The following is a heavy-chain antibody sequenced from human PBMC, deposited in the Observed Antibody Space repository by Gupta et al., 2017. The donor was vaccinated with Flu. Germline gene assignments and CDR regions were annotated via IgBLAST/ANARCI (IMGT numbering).Heavy chain of an antibody. CDR2: FNSAAGTV. CDR1: GFTHRDYY. V-gene: IGHV3-11*01. D-gene: IGHD2-15*01. CDR3: ARKDVVDV. Sequence: SGFTHRDYYMGGIRQAPGKGLEWLSYFNSAAGTVYYAASVKGRFSVSWDNAQNSVFLQMDSLRVEDTALYYCARKDVVDVWGRGTMVTVSS. J-gene: IGHJ3*01.